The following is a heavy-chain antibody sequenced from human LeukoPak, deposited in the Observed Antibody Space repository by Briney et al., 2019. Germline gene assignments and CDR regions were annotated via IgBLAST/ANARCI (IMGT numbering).Heavy chain of an antibody. CDR1: GGSFNGYY. V-gene: IGHV4-34*01. CDR3: ARVNGYYYYYMDV. J-gene: IGHJ6*03. CDR2: INHSGST. Sequence: SETLSLTCAVYGGSFNGYYWSWIRQPPGKGLEWIGEINHSGSTYYNPSLKSRVIISVDTSKNQFSLKLSSVTAADTAVYYCARVNGYYYYYMDVWGKGTTVTVSS.